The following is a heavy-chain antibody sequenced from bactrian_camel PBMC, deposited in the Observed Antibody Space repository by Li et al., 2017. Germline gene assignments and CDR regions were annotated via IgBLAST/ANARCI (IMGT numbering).Heavy chain of an antibody. V-gene: IGHV3S40*01. CDR3: AADGVNLQLARGYNY. J-gene: IGHJ4*01. Sequence: VQLVESGGGSVQAGGSLRLSCAASAYTGGPFYMAYFRQAPGKEREGVATITTGTGNTDYADSVKGRFTISQDGAENTVYLQMNGLKPEDTAMYYCAADGVNLQLARGYNYWGQGTQVTVS. CDR1: AYTGGPFY. D-gene: IGHD6*01. CDR2: ITTGTGNT.